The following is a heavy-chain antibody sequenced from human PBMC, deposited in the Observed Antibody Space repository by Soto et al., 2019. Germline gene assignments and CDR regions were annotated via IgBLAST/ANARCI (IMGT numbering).Heavy chain of an antibody. CDR1: GYTFTGYH. D-gene: IGHD2-2*01. CDR3: ARAVVPASDTYYYYYYMDV. J-gene: IGHJ6*03. CDR2: ISAYNGNT. V-gene: IGHV1-18*04. Sequence: ASVKVSCKASGYTFTGYHMHWVRQAPGQGLEWMGWISAYNGNTNYAQKLQGRVTMTTDTSTSTAYMELRSLRSDDTAVYYCARAVVPASDTYYYYYYMDVWGKGTTVTVSS.